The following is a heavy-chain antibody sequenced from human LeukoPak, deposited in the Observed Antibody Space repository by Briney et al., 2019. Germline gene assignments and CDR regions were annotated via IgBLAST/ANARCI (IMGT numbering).Heavy chain of an antibody. CDR2: IYTGGST. J-gene: IGHJ6*02. D-gene: IGHD6-13*01. V-gene: IGHV3-66*02. CDR1: GFTVNSNY. Sequence: GVSLRLSCAASGFTVNSNYMSWVRQAPGKGLEWVSLIYTGGSTYYADSVRGRFTISRDNSRNTLYLQMNSLRPEDTAIYYCARGFGRAAADVFGGYTMDVWGQGTTVTVSS. CDR3: ARGFGRAAADVFGGYTMDV.